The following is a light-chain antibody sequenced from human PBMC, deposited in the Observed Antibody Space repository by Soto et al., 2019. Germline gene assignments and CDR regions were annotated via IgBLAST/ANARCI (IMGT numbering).Light chain of an antibody. CDR1: QSVSSN. CDR2: GAS. Sequence: EIVMTQSPATLSVSPGERATLSCRASQSVSSNLAWYQQKPGQAPRLLIYGASTRATGIPRRFSGSGSGTEFSLTISSLQSKDFAVYYCQQYDNWPPQITFGQGTRLEIK. V-gene: IGKV3-15*01. J-gene: IGKJ5*01. CDR3: QQYDNWPPQIT.